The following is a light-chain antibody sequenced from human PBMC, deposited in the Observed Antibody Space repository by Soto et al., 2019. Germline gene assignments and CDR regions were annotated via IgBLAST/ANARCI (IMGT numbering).Light chain of an antibody. CDR1: SSDVGGYNY. CDR3: SSYTTSSPVV. J-gene: IGLJ2*01. CDR2: DVY. V-gene: IGLV2-14*03. Sequence: QSALTQPASVSGSPGQSITISCTGASSDVGGYNYVSWYQHHPGKAPKLMIYDVYTRPSGVSNRFSGSKSGNTASLTISGLQAEDEADYYCSSYTTSSPVVFGGGTKVTVL.